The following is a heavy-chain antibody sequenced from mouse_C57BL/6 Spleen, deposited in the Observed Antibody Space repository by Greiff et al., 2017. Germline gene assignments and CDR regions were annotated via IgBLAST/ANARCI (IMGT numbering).Heavy chain of an antibody. CDR1: GFTFSNYW. CDR2: IRLKSDNYAT. J-gene: IGHJ3*01. D-gene: IGHD2-3*01. CDR3: TGTGWLLRGAY. Sequence: EVKLVESGGGLVQPGGSMKLSCVASGFTFSNYWMNWVRQSPEKGLEWVAQIRLKSDNYATHYAESVKGRFTISRDDSKSSVYLQMNNLRAEDTGIYYCTGTGWLLRGAYWGQGTLVTVSA. V-gene: IGHV6-3*01.